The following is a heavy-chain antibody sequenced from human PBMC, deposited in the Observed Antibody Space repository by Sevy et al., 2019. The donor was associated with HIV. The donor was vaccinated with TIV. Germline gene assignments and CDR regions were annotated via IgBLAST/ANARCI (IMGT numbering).Heavy chain of an antibody. CDR3: ARHKVFAWDLDY. D-gene: IGHD1-26*01. CDR2: SRNRARGFST. Sequence: GGSLRLSCAVSGFTLSDHYIDWIRQAPGKGLEWVGRSRNRARGFSTEYAASVKGRFTVSRDDPKSSLYLQMNSLKIEDTAVYYCARHKVFAWDLDYWGQGTLVTVSS. V-gene: IGHV3-72*01. CDR1: GFTLSDHY. J-gene: IGHJ4*02.